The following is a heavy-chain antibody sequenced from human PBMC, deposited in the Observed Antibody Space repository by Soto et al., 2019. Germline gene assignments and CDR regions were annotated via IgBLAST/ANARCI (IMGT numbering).Heavy chain of an antibody. Sequence: SLRLSCAASGFTFSSYGMHWVRQAPGKGLEWVAVISYDGSNKYYADSVKGRFTISRDNSKNTLYLQMNSLRAEDTAVYYCAKGSITMVRGGGMDVWGQGTTVTVSS. J-gene: IGHJ6*02. CDR1: GFTFSSYG. CDR3: AKGSITMVRGGGMDV. D-gene: IGHD3-10*01. CDR2: ISYDGSNK. V-gene: IGHV3-30*18.